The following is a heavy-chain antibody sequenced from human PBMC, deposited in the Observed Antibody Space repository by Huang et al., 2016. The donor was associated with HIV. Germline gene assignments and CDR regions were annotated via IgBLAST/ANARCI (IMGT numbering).Heavy chain of an antibody. CDR2: IHPGDSEP. CDR1: ENNFNTYW. V-gene: IGHV5-51*01. D-gene: IGHD1-26*01. Sequence: AEVKKPGESLKISCKGSENNFNTYWIGWVRQMPGKGLEWMGIIHPGDSEPRYSPAFRGEVTFSADKAINTAYLQWTYLKASDTAMYYCARWMSSGSYYYFDFWGQGTLVTVSS. CDR3: ARWMSSGSYYYFDF. J-gene: IGHJ4*02.